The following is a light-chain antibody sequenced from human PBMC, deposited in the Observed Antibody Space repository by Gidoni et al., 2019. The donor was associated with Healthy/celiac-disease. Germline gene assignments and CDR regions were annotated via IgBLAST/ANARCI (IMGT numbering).Light chain of an antibody. CDR1: QSVLYISNNKNY. J-gene: IGKJ1*01. V-gene: IGKV4-1*01. Sequence: DIVMTQSPYSLSVSLGERATINCKSSQSVLYISNNKNYLAWYQQKPGQPPKLLIYWASSRESGVPDRFSGSGSGKDFTLTISSLQAEDVAVYYCQQYYSTPGTFGQGTKVEIK. CDR3: QQYYSTPGT. CDR2: WAS.